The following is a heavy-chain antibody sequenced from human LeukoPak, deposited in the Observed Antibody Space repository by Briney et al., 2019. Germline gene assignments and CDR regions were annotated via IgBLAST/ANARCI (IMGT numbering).Heavy chain of an antibody. J-gene: IGHJ4*02. CDR1: VDSISGHH. CDR2: IYCSGST. V-gene: IGHV4-59*11. Sequence: PSETLSLTCTVSVDSISGHHWIWIRQPHWKGLEWIGYIYCSGSTKYSPSLKSRVTITLDTSKNQFSLRLTSVTAADTAVYYCARATRPTPWPFDSWGQGTLVTVSS. CDR3: ARATRPTPWPFDS. D-gene: IGHD2-15*01.